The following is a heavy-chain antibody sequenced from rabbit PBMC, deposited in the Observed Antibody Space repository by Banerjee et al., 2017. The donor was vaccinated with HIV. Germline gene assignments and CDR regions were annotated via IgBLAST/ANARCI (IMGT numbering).Heavy chain of an antibody. CDR2: IITGDGNT. J-gene: IGHJ4*01. Sequence: QSLEESGGDLVKPGASLTLTCKASGFSFSSGYNMCWVRQAPGKGLEWIGCIITGDGNTYYASWAKGRFAISKTSSTTVTLQMTSLTAADTATYFCARAHSSGWGAFNLWGQGTLVTVS. CDR1: GFSFSSGYN. D-gene: IGHD4-1*01. V-gene: IGHV1S40*01. CDR3: ARAHSSGWGAFNL.